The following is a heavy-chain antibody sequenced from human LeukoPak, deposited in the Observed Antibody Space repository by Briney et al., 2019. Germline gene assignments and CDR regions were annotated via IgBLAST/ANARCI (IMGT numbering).Heavy chain of an antibody. CDR3: AKGVSGYGSGRPFDY. Sequence: PGGSLRLSCAASGFTFSSYAMSWVRQAPGKGLEWVSAISGSDGSAYYADSVKGRFTISRDNSKNTVYLQMNSLRAEDTAVYYCAKGVSGYGSGRPFDYWGQGTLVTVSS. V-gene: IGHV3-23*01. CDR2: ISGSDGSA. CDR1: GFTFSSYA. D-gene: IGHD3-10*01. J-gene: IGHJ4*02.